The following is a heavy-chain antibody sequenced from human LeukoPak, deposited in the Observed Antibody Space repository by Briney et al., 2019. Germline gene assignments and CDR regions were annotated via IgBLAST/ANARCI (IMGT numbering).Heavy chain of an antibody. J-gene: IGHJ4*02. CDR3: ARGVYSGSYYYFDY. CDR2: IYTSGST. CDR1: GGSISSGSYY. D-gene: IGHD1-26*01. Sequence: PSQTLSLTCTVSGGSISSGSYYWSWLRQPAGTGLEWIGRIYTSGSTNYNPSLKSRVTISVDTSKNQFSLKLSSVTAADTAVYYCARGVYSGSYYYFDYWGQGTLVTVSS. V-gene: IGHV4-61*02.